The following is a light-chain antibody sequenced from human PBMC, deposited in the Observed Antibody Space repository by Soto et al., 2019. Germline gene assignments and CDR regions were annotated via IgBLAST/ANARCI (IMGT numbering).Light chain of an antibody. J-gene: IGKJ2*01. Sequence: EIVLTQSPVTLSLSPGQGAALSCRASQSISNYLAWYQQKPGQAPRLLIYDASNRATGTPARFSGSGSGTDFTLTISRLEPEDFAVYYCQQYGSSPETFGQGTKLEIK. V-gene: IGKV3-20*01. CDR3: QQYGSSPET. CDR2: DAS. CDR1: QSISNY.